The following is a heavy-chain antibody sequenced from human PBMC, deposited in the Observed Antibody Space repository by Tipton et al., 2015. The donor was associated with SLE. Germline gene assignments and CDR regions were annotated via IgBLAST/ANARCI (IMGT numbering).Heavy chain of an antibody. CDR2: IYYSGST. CDR1: GGSISTYY. V-gene: IGHV4-59*01. D-gene: IGHD1-26*01. CDR3: ARWDLGTGGFDI. Sequence: LRLSCTVSGGSISTYYWSWIRQPPGKGLEWIGYIYYSGSTNYNPSLKSRVTISIDTSKNQFSLNLSSVNAADTAVYYCARWDLGTGGFDIWGQGTMVTVSS. J-gene: IGHJ3*02.